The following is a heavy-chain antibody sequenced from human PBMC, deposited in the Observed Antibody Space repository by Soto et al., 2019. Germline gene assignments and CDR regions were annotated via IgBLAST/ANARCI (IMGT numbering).Heavy chain of an antibody. CDR2: YDLEGGKI. Sequence: QVQLVQSGAEVTKPGASVKVSCKVFGHTLSELSIHWVRQAPGKGLEWMGGYDLEGGKISHAQKFQGRITMTEDTSTGTVYMALSSLRYEDTAVYYFATDSPRRSKLYGVDAYYFYGMDVWGQGTSGTVSS. CDR3: ATDSPRRSKLYGVDAYYFYGMDV. J-gene: IGHJ6*02. CDR1: GHTLSELS. D-gene: IGHD3-3*01. V-gene: IGHV1-24*01.